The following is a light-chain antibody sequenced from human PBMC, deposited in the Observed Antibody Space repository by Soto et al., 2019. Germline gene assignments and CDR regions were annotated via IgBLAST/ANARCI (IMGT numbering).Light chain of an antibody. Sequence: IGLTQSPGTLSLSPGERATLSCRASQSVSSSYLAWYQQKPGQAPRLLIYGASSRATGIPDRFSGSGSGTDLTLTISRLEPEDVAVYYCQLYGSSPWTFGQGTKVEIK. CDR2: GAS. CDR3: QLYGSSPWT. J-gene: IGKJ1*01. CDR1: QSVSSSY. V-gene: IGKV3-20*01.